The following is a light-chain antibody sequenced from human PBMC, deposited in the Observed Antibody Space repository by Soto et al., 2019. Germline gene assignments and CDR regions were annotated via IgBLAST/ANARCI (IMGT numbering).Light chain of an antibody. CDR3: AAWDDSLSGVL. CDR2: SND. V-gene: IGLV1-44*01. Sequence: QSVLTQPPSASGTPGQRVTISCSGSSSNIGSNLVNWYQQLPGTAPKLLMYSNDQRPSGVPDRFSGSKSGTSASLAISGLQSEDEADYYCAAWDDSLSGVLFGGGTKLTVL. CDR1: SSNIGSNL. J-gene: IGLJ2*01.